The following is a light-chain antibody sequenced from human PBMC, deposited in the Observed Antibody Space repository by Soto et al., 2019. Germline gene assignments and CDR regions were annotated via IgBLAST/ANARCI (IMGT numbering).Light chain of an antibody. CDR3: SSYTSSSTLV. Sequence: QSALTQPASVSGSPGQSITISCTGTSSDIGGYNYVSWYQQHSGRAPKLIVYEVSNRPSGVSNRFSGSKSGNTASLTISGLQSEDEADYYCSSYTSSSTLVFGTGTKLTVL. J-gene: IGLJ1*01. V-gene: IGLV2-14*01. CDR1: SSDIGGYNY. CDR2: EVS.